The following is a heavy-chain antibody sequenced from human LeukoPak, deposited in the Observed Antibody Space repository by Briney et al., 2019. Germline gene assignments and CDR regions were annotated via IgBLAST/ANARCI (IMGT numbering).Heavy chain of an antibody. Sequence: PGGSLRLSCAASGFTFSSYSMNWVRQAPGKGLEWVSSISSSSSYIYYADSVKGRFTISRDNAKNSLYLQMNSLRAEDTAVYYCARDKERWELLQPDAFDIWGQGTMVTVSS. CDR2: ISSSSSYI. CDR1: GFTFSSYS. CDR3: ARDKERWELLQPDAFDI. D-gene: IGHD1-26*01. V-gene: IGHV3-21*01. J-gene: IGHJ3*02.